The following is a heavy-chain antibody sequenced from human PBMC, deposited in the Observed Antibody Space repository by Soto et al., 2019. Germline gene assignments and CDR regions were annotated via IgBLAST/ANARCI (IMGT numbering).Heavy chain of an antibody. CDR1: GFTFSNAW. D-gene: IGHD6-13*01. V-gene: IGHV3-15*07. CDR2: IKSKTDGGTT. J-gene: IGHJ6*02. CDR3: TTAPRGPYSSSWYLAFYYYGMDV. Sequence: GGSLRLSCAASGFTFSNAWMNWVRQAPGKGLEWVGRIKSKTDGGTTDYAAPVKGRFTISRDDSKNTLYLQMNSLKTEDTAVYYCTTAPRGPYSSSWYLAFYYYGMDVWGQGTTVTVSS.